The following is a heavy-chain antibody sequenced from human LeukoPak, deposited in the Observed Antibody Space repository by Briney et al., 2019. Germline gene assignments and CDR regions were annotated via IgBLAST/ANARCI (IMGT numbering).Heavy chain of an antibody. Sequence: TSETLSLTCAVYGGSFSGYYWSWIRQPPGKGLEWIGSIYDSGSTYYNPSLKSRVTISVDTSKNQFSLKLNSVTAADTAVYYCARHYGPWGQGTLVTVSS. D-gene: IGHD3-16*01. V-gene: IGHV4-34*01. J-gene: IGHJ5*02. CDR3: ARHYGP. CDR1: GGSFSGYY. CDR2: IYDSGST.